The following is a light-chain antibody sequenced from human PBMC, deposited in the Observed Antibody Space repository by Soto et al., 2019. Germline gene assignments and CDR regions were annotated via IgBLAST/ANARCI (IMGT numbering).Light chain of an antibody. CDR3: QQYNSYST. CDR1: QSVSSRF. J-gene: IGKJ2*01. CDR2: GAS. Sequence: EIVLTQSPGTLSLSPGERATLSCRASQSVSSRFLAWYQQKPGQAPRLLMYGASNRATGIPDRFSGTGSGTDFTLTISRLEPEDFAVYYCQQYNSYSTFGQGTKLEIK. V-gene: IGKV3-20*01.